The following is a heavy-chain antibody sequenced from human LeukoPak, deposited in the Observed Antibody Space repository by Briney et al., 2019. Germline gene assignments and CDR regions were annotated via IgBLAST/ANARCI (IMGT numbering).Heavy chain of an antibody. Sequence: GASVKVSCKASGGTFSSYAISWVRQAPGQGLEWMGGIIPIFGTANYAQKFQGRVTITTDESTSTAYMELSSLRPEDTAVYYCASPGNYYDSSGYYYGDFDYWGQGTLVTVSS. CDR1: GGTFSSYA. D-gene: IGHD3-22*01. CDR3: ASPGNYYDSSGYYYGDFDY. J-gene: IGHJ4*02. CDR2: IIPIFGTA. V-gene: IGHV1-69*05.